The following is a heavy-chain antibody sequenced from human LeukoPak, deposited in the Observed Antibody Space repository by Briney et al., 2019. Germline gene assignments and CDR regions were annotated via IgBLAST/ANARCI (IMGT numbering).Heavy chain of an antibody. CDR2: IISIFGTA. Sequence: WASVKVSCKASGYTFISYGISWVRQAPGQGLEWMGGIISIFGTANYAQKFQGRVTITTDESTSTAYMELSSLRSEDTAVYYCARDGGGQLPYFDYWGQGTLVTVSS. J-gene: IGHJ4*02. CDR1: GYTFISYG. CDR3: ARDGGGQLPYFDY. D-gene: IGHD2-2*01. V-gene: IGHV1-69*05.